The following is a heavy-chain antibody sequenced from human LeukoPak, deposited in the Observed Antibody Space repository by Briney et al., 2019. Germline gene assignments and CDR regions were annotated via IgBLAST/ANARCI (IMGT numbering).Heavy chain of an antibody. CDR2: IYSGGST. D-gene: IGHD6-19*01. J-gene: IGHJ4*02. Sequence: GGSLRLSCAASGFTVSSNYMSWVRQAPGKGLEWVSVIYSGGSTYYADSVKGRFTISRDNSKNTLYLQMNSLRAEDTAVYYCARDPDRSGWSTFEYWGQGTLVTVSS. CDR3: ARDPDRSGWSTFEY. CDR1: GFTVSSNY. V-gene: IGHV3-66*01.